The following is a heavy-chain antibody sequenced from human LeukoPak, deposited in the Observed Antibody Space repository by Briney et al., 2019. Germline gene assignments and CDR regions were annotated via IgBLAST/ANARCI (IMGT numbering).Heavy chain of an antibody. CDR3: AKSWTLQKPLDY. D-gene: IGHD4-11*01. J-gene: IGHJ4*02. CDR2: ISYDGSNK. Sequence: AGGSLRLSCAASGFTFSSYGMHWVRQAPGKGLEWVAVISYDGSNKYYADSVKGRFTISRDNSKNTLYLQMNSLRAEDTAVYYCAKSWTLQKPLDYWGQGTLVTVSS. CDR1: GFTFSSYG. V-gene: IGHV3-30*18.